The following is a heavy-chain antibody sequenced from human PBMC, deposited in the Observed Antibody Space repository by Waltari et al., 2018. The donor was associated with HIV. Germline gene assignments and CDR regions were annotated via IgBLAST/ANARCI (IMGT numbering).Heavy chain of an antibody. CDR3: TTRQYDILTGYYSGDY. V-gene: IGHV3-15*01. CDR2: IKSKTDGGTT. D-gene: IGHD3-9*01. J-gene: IGHJ4*02. CDR1: GFTFSNAW. Sequence: EVQVVESGGGLVKPGRSLRLSCAASGFTFSNAWMNWVRQAPGKGLEWVGRIKSKTDGGTTDYAAPVKDRFTISRDDSKNTLYLQMNSLKTEDTAVYYCTTRQYDILTGYYSGDYWGQGTLVTVSS.